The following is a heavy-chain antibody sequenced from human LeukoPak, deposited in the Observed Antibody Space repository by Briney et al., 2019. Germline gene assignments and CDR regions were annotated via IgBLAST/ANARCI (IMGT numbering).Heavy chain of an antibody. D-gene: IGHD2-2*01. CDR1: GYTFTGYY. CDR2: INPNSGGT. V-gene: IGHV1-2*02. CDR3: ARVPYCSSTSCYGVYYYYYMDV. J-gene: IGHJ6*03. Sequence: ASVKVSCKASGYTFTGYYMHWVRQAPGQGLEWMGWINPNSGGTNYAQKFQGRVTITRDTSISTAYMELSRLRSDDTAVYYCARVPYCSSTSCYGVYYYYYMDVWGKGTTVTVSS.